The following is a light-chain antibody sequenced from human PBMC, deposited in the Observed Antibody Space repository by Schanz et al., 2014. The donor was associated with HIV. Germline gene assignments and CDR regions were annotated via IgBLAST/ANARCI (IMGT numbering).Light chain of an antibody. V-gene: IGLV2-11*01. CDR2: DVT. J-gene: IGLJ1*01. Sequence: QSALTQPPSASGSPGQSVTISCTGTTSDVGAYNFVSWYQQHPGKAPKLMIYDVTKRPSGVPDRFSGSKSGNTASLTISGLQAEDEADYFCSSYTSSLTRVFGTGTKLTVL. CDR1: TSDVGAYNF. CDR3: SSYTSSLTRV.